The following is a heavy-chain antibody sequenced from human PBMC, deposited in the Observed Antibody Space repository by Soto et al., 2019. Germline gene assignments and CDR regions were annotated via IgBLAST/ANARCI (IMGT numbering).Heavy chain of an antibody. CDR2: IYHSGNA. Sequence: NPSETLSLTRIVSGGSISSRDYYWGWIRQPPGKGMEWIGTIYHSGNAYYNPSLKSRVTISVDTSKTQCSLKLKYVTAADTSLFYCARGYGGYSWFEPWGKGTLVAVSS. CDR3: ARGYGGYSWFEP. V-gene: IGHV4-39*01. CDR1: GGSISSRDYY. J-gene: IGHJ5*02. D-gene: IGHD5-12*01.